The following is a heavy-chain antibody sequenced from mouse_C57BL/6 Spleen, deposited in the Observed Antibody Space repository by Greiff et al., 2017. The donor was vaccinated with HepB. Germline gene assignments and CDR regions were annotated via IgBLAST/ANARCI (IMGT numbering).Heavy chain of an antibody. CDR1: GYTFTDYE. CDR3: TRWNY. CDR2: IDPENGGT. V-gene: IGHV1-15*01. Sequence: QVQLQQSGAELVRPGASVTLSCKASGYTFTDYEMHWVKQTPVHGLEWIGAIDPENGGTAYNQKFKGKAILTADKSSRTAYMELRSLTSEDSAVYYCTRWNYWGQGTTLTVSS. J-gene: IGHJ2*01.